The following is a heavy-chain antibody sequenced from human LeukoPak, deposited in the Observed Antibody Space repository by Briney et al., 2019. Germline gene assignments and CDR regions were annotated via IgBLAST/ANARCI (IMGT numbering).Heavy chain of an antibody. J-gene: IGHJ4*02. Sequence: PGGSLRLSCAASGFTVSSNYMIWVRQPPGKGLEYISVIYSDGTINYADSVKGRFTISRDNSKNTLYLQMNSLRAEDTAVYYCARGGPGHSYGGFDYWGRGTLVTVSS. CDR3: ARGGPGHSYGGFDY. V-gene: IGHV3-53*01. CDR1: GFTVSSNY. CDR2: IYSDGTI. D-gene: IGHD5-18*01.